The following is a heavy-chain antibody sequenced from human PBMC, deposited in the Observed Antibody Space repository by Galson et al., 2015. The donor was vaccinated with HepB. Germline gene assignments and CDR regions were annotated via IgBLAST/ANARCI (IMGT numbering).Heavy chain of an antibody. CDR3: ARVRGSYIDY. D-gene: IGHD3-10*01. CDR2: IKQDGSEK. Sequence: SLRLSCAASGFTFSSYGMSWVRQAPGKGLEWVANIKQDGSEKYYVDSVKGRFTISRDNAKNSLYLQMNSLRAEDTAVYYCARVRGSYIDYWGQGTLVTVSS. V-gene: IGHV3-7*01. J-gene: IGHJ4*02. CDR1: GFTFSSYG.